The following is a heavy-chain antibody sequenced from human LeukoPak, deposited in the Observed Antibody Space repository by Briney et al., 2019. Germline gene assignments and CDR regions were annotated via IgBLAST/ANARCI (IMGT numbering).Heavy chain of an antibody. V-gene: IGHV1-24*01. Sequence: ASVKVSCKVSGYTLTELSMHWVRQAPGKGLEWMGGFDPEDGETIYAQKLQGRVTMTTDTSTSTAYMELRSLRSDDTAVYYCARDMRTARRAYYYCMDVWGKGTTVTVSS. J-gene: IGHJ6*03. CDR2: FDPEDGET. CDR1: GYTLTELS. CDR3: ARDMRTARRAYYYCMDV. D-gene: IGHD3-16*01.